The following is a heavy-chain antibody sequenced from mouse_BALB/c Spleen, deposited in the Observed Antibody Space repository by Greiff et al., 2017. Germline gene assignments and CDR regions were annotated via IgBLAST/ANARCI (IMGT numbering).Heavy chain of an antibody. Sequence: QVHVKQSGAELAKPGASVKMSCKASGYTFTSYWMHWVKQRPGQGLEWIGYINPSTGYTEYNQKFKDKATLTADKSSSTAYMQLSSLTSEDSAVYYCAKMDYWGQGTSVTVSS. J-gene: IGHJ4*01. V-gene: IGHV1-7*01. CDR2: INPSTGYT. CDR1: GYTFTSYW. CDR3: AKMDY.